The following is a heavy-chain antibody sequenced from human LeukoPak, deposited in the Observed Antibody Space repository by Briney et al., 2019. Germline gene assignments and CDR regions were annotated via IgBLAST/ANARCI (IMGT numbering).Heavy chain of an antibody. CDR3: ARGSSSYGSDY. V-gene: IGHV1-69*05. D-gene: IGHD6-6*01. CDR2: IIPIFGTA. CDR1: GGPFSSYA. Sequence: VKVSFKASGGPFSSYAISWVRPAPGQGLEWMGGIIPIFGTANYAQKFQGRVTITTDESTSTAYMELSSLRSEDTAVYYCARGSSSYGSDYWGQGTLVTVSS. J-gene: IGHJ4*02.